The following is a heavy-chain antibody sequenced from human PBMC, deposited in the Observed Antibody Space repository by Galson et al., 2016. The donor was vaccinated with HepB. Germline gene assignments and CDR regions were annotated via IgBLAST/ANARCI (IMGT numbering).Heavy chain of an antibody. CDR1: GYSFTSYW. CDR3: TRDLYFDSVSCYREGDY. D-gene: IGHD2-2*02. Sequence: QSGADVKKAGESLKISCKGSGYSFTSYWIAWVRQMPGKGLEWMGIIYPGDSDVRYSPPLQGQVTISVDKSINTAYRQWSSLKASDTAMYYCTRDLYFDSVSCYREGDYWGQGTLVTVSS. J-gene: IGHJ4*02. V-gene: IGHV5-51*01. CDR2: IYPGDSDV.